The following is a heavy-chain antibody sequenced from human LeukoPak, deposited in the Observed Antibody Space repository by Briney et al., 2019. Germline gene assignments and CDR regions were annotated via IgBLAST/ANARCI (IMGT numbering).Heavy chain of an antibody. V-gene: IGHV1-18*01. Sequence: GASVKVSCKASGYTFTSYGISWVRQAPGQGLEWMGWISAYNGNTNYAQKLQGRVTMTTDTSTSTAYMELRSLRSGDTAVYYCAREIAARYTTNYYMDVWGKGTTVTVSS. J-gene: IGHJ6*03. CDR1: GYTFTSYG. D-gene: IGHD6-6*01. CDR3: AREIAARYTTNYYMDV. CDR2: ISAYNGNT.